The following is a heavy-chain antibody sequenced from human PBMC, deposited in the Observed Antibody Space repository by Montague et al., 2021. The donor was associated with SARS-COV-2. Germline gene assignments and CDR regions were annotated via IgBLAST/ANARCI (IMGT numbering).Heavy chain of an antibody. V-gene: IGHV3-30*14. Sequence: SLRLSCAASGFTFSTYAMHWVRQAPGKGLEWVAAISYDGSNKYFADSAKGRFTVSRDNSKNTLYLQVNSLRAEDTAVFYCARDVLNGDYGGRLVDWGQGTLVTVSS. CDR1: GFTFSTYA. CDR3: ARDVLNGDYGGRLVD. J-gene: IGHJ4*02. D-gene: IGHD4-17*01. CDR2: ISYDGSNK.